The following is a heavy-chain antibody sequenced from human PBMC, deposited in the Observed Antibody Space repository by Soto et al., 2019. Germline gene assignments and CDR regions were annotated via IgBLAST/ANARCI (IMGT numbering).Heavy chain of an antibody. D-gene: IGHD6-13*01. V-gene: IGHV3-23*01. Sequence: GGSLRLSCAASEFSFDDYAMSWVRQAPGKGLEWVSSITYTGVSTYYVDSVKGRFTISRDNSKDTLYLQMNSLRAEDKAIYYCAKASVWYPYFDSWGQGTLVTVSS. CDR3: AKASVWYPYFDS. CDR2: ITYTGVST. J-gene: IGHJ4*02. CDR1: EFSFDDYA.